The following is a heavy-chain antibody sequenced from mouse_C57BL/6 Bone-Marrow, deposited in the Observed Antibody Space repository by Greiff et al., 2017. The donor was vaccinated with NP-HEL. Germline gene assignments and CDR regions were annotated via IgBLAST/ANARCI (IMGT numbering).Heavy chain of an antibody. D-gene: IGHD1-1*01. V-gene: IGHV1-64*01. J-gene: IGHJ4*01. CDR2: IHPNSGST. CDR1: GYTFTSYW. Sequence: QVQLQQPGAELVKPGASVKLSCKASGYTFTSYWMHWVKQRPGQGLEWIGMIHPNSGSTNYNEKFKSKATLTVDKSSSTAYMQLSSLTSEDSAVYYCARIGVVAYYYAMDYWGQGTSVTVSS. CDR3: ARIGVVAYYYAMDY.